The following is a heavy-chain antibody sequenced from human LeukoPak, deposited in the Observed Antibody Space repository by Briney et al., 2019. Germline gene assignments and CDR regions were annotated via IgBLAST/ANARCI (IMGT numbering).Heavy chain of an antibody. D-gene: IGHD1-26*01. CDR2: INPNSGGT. J-gene: IGHJ4*02. CDR1: GYTFTSYY. V-gene: IGHV1-2*04. CDR3: ARAGSYSYYFDY. Sequence: GASVKVSCKASGYTFTSYYMHWVRQAPGQGLEWMGWINPNSGGTNYAQKFQGWVTMTRDTSISTAYMELSRLRSDDTAVYYCARAGSYSYYFDYWGQGTLVTVSS.